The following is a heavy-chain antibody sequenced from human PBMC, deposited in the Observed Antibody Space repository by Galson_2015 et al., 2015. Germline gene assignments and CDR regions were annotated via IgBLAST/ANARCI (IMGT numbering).Heavy chain of an antibody. CDR3: AKDVEGGSGGFDY. CDR2: ISGSGGST. CDR1: GFTFSSYA. D-gene: IGHD6-19*01. Sequence: SLRLSCAASGFTFSSYAMSWVRQAPGKGLEWVSAISGSGGSTYYADSVKGRFTISRDNSKNTLYLQMNSLRAEDTAVYYCAKDVEGGSGGFDYWGQGTLVTVSS. V-gene: IGHV3-23*01. J-gene: IGHJ4*02.